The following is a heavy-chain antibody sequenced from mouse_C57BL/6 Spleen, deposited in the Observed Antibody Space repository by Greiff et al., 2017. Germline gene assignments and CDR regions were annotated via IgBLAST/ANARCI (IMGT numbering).Heavy chain of an antibody. CDR3: ARVTTVVEDAMDY. CDR1: GYTFTSYW. D-gene: IGHD1-1*01. Sequence: QVQLQQSGAELVKPGASVKLSCKASGYTFTSYWMHWVKQRPGQGLEWIGMIHPNSGSTNYNEKFKSKATLTVAKSSSTAHIQLSSLTSEDYAVYYCARVTTVVEDAMDYWGQGTSVTVSS. CDR2: IHPNSGST. V-gene: IGHV1-64*01. J-gene: IGHJ4*01.